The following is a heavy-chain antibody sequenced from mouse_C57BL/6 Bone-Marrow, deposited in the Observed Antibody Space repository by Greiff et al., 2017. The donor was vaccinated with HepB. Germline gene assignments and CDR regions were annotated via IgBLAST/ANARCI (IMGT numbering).Heavy chain of an antibody. CDR2: ISSGGSYT. CDR3: ARLSGYCYWYFDV. V-gene: IGHV5-6*01. D-gene: IGHD1-1*01. J-gene: IGHJ1*03. Sequence: EVMLVESGGDLVKPGGSLKLSCAASGFTFSSYGMSWVRQTPDKRLEWVATISSGGSYTYYPDSVKGRFTISRDNAKNTLYLQMSSLKSEDTAMYYCARLSGYCYWYFDVWGTGTTVTVAS. CDR1: GFTFSSYG.